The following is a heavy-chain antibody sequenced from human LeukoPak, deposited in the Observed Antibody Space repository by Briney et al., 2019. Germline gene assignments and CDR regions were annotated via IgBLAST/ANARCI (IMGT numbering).Heavy chain of an antibody. D-gene: IGHD6-19*01. J-gene: IGHJ5*02. CDR3: ARFQDRRYSSRFDP. CDR2: FDPEDGET. CDR1: GYTLTELS. V-gene: IGHV1-24*01. Sequence: ASVKVSCKVSGYTLTELSMHWVRQAPGKGLEWMGGFDPEDGETIYAQKFQGRVTMTEDTSTDTAYMELNSLRSEDTAVYYCARFQDRRYSSRFDPWGQGTLVTVSS.